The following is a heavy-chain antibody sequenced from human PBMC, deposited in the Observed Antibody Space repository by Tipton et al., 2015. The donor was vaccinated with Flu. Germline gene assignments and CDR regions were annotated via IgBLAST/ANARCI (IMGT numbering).Heavy chain of an antibody. J-gene: IGHJ6*02. D-gene: IGHD2-2*01. CDR1: GGSFSGYY. Sequence: LRLSCAVYGGSFSGYYWSWIRQPPGKGLEWIGEINHSGSTNYNPSLKSRVTISVDTSKNQFSLKLSSVTAADTAVYYCARGPPLGDVVVPAAMGRMDVWGQGTTVTVSS. V-gene: IGHV4-34*01. CDR3: ARGPPLGDVVVPAAMGRMDV. CDR2: INHSGST.